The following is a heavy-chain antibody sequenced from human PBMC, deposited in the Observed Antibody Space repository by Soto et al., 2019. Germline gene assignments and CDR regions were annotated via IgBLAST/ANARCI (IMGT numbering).Heavy chain of an antibody. V-gene: IGHV3-11*06. CDR3: ARDYDFWSGYLSGHFDY. J-gene: IGHJ4*02. CDR2: IGSSSSDT. D-gene: IGHD3-3*01. CDR1: GFTFSDYF. Sequence: QVQLVESGGGLVKPGGSLRLSCAASGFTFSDYFQTWIRQAPGKGLEWVAYIGSSSSDTNYADSVKGRFTISRDNAKNSLFLQMNNLRVDDTAVYYCARDYDFWSGYLSGHFDYWGQGTLVTVSS.